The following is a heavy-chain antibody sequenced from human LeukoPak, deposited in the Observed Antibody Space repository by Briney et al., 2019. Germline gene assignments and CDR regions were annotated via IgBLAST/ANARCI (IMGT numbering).Heavy chain of an antibody. V-gene: IGHV1-2*04. CDR3: ARESGSGSYYDAFDI. D-gene: IGHD1-26*01. CDR1: GYTITDYY. Sequence: ASVKVSCKASGYTITDYYLHWVRQAPGQGLEWMGWIIPNTGGTNYAQKFQDWVTMSSDTSISTAYMELSSLRSEDTAVYYCARESGSGSYYDAFDIWGQGTMVTVSS. J-gene: IGHJ3*02. CDR2: IIPNTGGT.